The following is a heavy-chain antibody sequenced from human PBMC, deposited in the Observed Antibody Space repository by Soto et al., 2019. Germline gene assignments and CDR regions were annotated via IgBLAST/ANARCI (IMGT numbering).Heavy chain of an antibody. CDR1: GGSISSYY. Sequence: SETLSLTCTVSGGSISSYYWTWFRQPPGKGLEWIGYIYSSGSTSYNPSLKSRVTIFVDKPKNQFSLKLNSVTAADTAVYYCVKFVEGDQERHEYWSQGTLVTVSS. V-gene: IGHV4-59*04. J-gene: IGHJ4*02. CDR3: VKFVEGDQERHEY. D-gene: IGHD2-21*01. CDR2: IYSSGST.